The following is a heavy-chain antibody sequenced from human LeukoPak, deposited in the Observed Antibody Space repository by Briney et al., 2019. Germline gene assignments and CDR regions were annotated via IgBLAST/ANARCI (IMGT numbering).Heavy chain of an antibody. D-gene: IGHD3-3*01. J-gene: IGHJ6*03. V-gene: IGHV4-59*11. CDR1: GGSISSHY. Sequence: SETLSLTCTVSGGSISSHYWSWIRQPPGKGLDGIGYIYHSGSTNYNPSLKSRVTISVDTSKNQFSLKLSSVTAADTAVYYCARGIVGYDFWSGYPSYYFYYMDVWGKGTTVTVSS. CDR3: ARGIVGYDFWSGYPSYYFYYMDV. CDR2: IYHSGST.